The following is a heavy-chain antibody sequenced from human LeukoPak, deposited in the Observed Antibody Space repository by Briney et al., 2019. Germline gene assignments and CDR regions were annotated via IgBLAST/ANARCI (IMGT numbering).Heavy chain of an antibody. Sequence: ETLSLTCTVSGGSISSGGYYWSWIRQHPGKGLEWVSGISGSGGSTYYADSVKGRFTISRDNSKNTLYLQMNSLRAEDTAVYYCVRSGYYTYQYYYMDVWGKGTTVTASS. D-gene: IGHD3-3*01. CDR2: ISGSGGST. CDR3: VRSGYYTYQYYYMDV. CDR1: GGSISSGGYY. J-gene: IGHJ6*03. V-gene: IGHV3-23*01.